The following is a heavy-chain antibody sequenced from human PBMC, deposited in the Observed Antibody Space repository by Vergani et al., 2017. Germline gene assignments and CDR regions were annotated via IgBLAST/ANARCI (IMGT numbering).Heavy chain of an antibody. D-gene: IGHD5-24*01. Sequence: EVQLLQSEGAVVQPGGSLRLSCVASGFTFSSHAMSWVRQGHGQGLEWFSSIKNTGDSTHYADSVKGRFTISRDNSKHTLYLQMNSLRVEDTAVYYCGRGSDNYNWGQGTLVTVSS. CDR1: GFTFSSHA. V-gene: IGHV3-23*01. J-gene: IGHJ4*02. CDR2: IKNTGDST. CDR3: GRGSDNYN.